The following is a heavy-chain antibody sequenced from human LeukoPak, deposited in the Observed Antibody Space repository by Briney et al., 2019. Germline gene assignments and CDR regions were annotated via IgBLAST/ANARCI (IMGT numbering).Heavy chain of an antibody. J-gene: IGHJ5*02. CDR3: ARKKLLVKRTNWFDP. D-gene: IGHD2-21*02. Sequence: SETLSLTCTVSGGSISSSYWSWIRQPPGKGLEWIGYIYYSGNTNYNPSLKSRVTISVDTSKNQFSLKLTSVTAADTAVYYCARKKLLVKRTNWFDPWGQGTLVTVSS. CDR1: GGSISSSY. CDR2: IYYSGNT. V-gene: IGHV4-59*12.